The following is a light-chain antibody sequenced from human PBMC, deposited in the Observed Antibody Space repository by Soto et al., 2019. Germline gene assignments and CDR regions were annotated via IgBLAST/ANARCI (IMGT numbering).Light chain of an antibody. J-gene: IGKJ4*01. CDR3: QQYGTSPALT. CDR1: QSVSSNY. CDR2: GAS. Sequence: EIVMTQSPATLSVSPGERATLSCRASQSVSSNYLAWYQHRPGQAPRLLIYGASSRATGIPDRFSGSGSGTDFTLTISRLEPEDFAVYYCQQYGTSPALTFGGGTKVDIK. V-gene: IGKV3-20*01.